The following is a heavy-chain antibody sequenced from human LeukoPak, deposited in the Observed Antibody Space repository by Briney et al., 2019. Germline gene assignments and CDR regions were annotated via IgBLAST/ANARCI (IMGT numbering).Heavy chain of an antibody. J-gene: IGHJ4*02. CDR1: GFTFSDYY. V-gene: IGHV3-11*01. D-gene: IGHD5-24*01. CDR3: AKWLRVATTYFDY. CDR2: ISSSGSTI. Sequence: GGSLRLSCAASGFTFSDYYMSWIRQAPGKGLEWVSYISSSGSTIYYADSVKGRFTISRDDAKNSLYLQMNSLGAEDTAVYYCAKWLRVATTYFDYWGQGTLVPVSS.